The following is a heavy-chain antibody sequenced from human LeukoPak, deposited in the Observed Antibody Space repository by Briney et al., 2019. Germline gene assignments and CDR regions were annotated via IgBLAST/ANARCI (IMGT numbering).Heavy chain of an antibody. Sequence: GGSLRLSCAASGFTVSSNYMSWVRQAPGKGLEWVSFISSSSSYIYYADSVKGRFTISRDNAKNSLYLQMNSLRAEDTAVYYCARDGRDIVVVPAAAGMDVWGKGTTVTVSS. J-gene: IGHJ6*03. D-gene: IGHD2-2*01. CDR3: ARDGRDIVVVPAAAGMDV. V-gene: IGHV3-21*01. CDR2: ISSSSSYI. CDR1: GFTVSSNY.